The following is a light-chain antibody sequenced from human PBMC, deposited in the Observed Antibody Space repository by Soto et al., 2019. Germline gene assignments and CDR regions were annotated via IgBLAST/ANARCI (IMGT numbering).Light chain of an antibody. Sequence: DIQMTQSPSTLSASVGDRVTITCRASQSISSWLAWYQQKPGKAPKLLIYAASNLQSGVPSRFSGSESGTDFTLTISSLQPEDFVTYYCQQSYNIPRTFGQGTKVDIK. CDR3: QQSYNIPRT. CDR1: QSISSW. V-gene: IGKV1-39*01. CDR2: AAS. J-gene: IGKJ1*01.